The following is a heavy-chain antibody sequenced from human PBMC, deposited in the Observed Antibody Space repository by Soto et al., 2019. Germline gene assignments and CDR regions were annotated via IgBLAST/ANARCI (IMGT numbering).Heavy chain of an antibody. Sequence: ASVKVSCKASGYTFTGYYMHWVRQAPGQRLEWMGWINPNSGGTNYAQKFQGWVTMTRDTSISTAYMELSRLRSDDTAVYYCARCGAIPGSSSSSSKWPRPYYYYYGMDVWGQGTTVTVSS. V-gene: IGHV1-2*04. J-gene: IGHJ6*02. CDR2: INPNSGGT. CDR3: ARCGAIPGSSSSSSKWPRPYYYYYGMDV. CDR1: GYTFTGYY. D-gene: IGHD6-6*01.